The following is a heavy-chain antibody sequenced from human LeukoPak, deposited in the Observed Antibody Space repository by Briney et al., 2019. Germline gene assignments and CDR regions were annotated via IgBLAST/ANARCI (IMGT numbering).Heavy chain of an antibody. Sequence: GGSLRLSCAASGFTFSSYWMSWVRQAPGKGLEWVANIKQDGSEKYYVDSVKGRFTISRDNAKNSLYLEMNSLRGEDTAVYFCARDRETTGYDYWGQGTLVTVSS. CDR3: ARDRETTGYDY. CDR1: GFTFSSYW. D-gene: IGHD5-12*01. V-gene: IGHV3-7*01. CDR2: IKQDGSEK. J-gene: IGHJ4*02.